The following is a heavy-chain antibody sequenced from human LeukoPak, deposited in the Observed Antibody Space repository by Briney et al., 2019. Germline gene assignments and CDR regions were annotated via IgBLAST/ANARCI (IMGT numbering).Heavy chain of an antibody. CDR3: ATPFDY. V-gene: IGHV3-48*01. Sequence: GGSLRLSCAASGFTFSSYSMNWVRQAPGKGLGWVSYISGSSSTIYYADSVKGRFTISRDNAKNSLYLQMNSLRAEDTAVYYCATPFDYWGQGTLVTVSS. CDR2: ISGSSSTI. CDR1: GFTFSSYS. J-gene: IGHJ4*02.